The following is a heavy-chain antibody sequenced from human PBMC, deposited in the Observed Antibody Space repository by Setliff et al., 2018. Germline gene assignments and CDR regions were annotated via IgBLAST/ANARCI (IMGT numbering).Heavy chain of an antibody. CDR2: VKSDGTYT. Sequence: PGGSLRLSCAVSGFTFSSYWMHWVRQAPGKGLVWVSRVKSDGTYTNYADSVKGRFTISRDNSKNTLYLQMNSLRAEDTAVYYCAKGSYSYGLWGQGTLVTVS. CDR1: GFTFSSYW. CDR3: AKGSYSYGL. D-gene: IGHD5-18*01. J-gene: IGHJ4*02. V-gene: IGHV3-74*01.